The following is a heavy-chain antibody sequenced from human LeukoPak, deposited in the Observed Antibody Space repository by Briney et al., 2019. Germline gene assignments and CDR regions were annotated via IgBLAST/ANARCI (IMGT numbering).Heavy chain of an antibody. CDR1: GFTFGDYA. CDR2: IRSKAYGGTT. CDR3: ARRGIAADSKMDV. J-gene: IGHJ6*02. V-gene: IGHV3-49*04. Sequence: GGSLRLSCTASGFTFGDYARSWVRQAPGKGLEWVGFIRSKAYGGTTEYAASVKGRFTISRDDSKGIAYLQMNSLKTEDTAVYYCARRGIAADSKMDVWGQGTTVTVSS. D-gene: IGHD6-13*01.